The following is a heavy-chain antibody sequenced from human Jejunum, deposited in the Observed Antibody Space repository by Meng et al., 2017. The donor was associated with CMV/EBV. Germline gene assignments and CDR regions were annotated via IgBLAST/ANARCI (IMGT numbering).Heavy chain of an antibody. CDR3: ARKMGVYYFDY. CDR2: ISGYNGNT. V-gene: IGHV1-18*04. CDR1: RSSFTHPG. J-gene: IGHJ4*02. D-gene: IGHD2-8*02. Sequence: QVQQLYSVVGVKKPGATVKVSCKASRSSFTHPGITWVRQAPGQGLEWMGWISGYNGNTHYAQKLRGRVTMTRDTSINTAYMELSRLNFDDTAVYYCARKMGVYYFDYWGQGTLVTVSS.